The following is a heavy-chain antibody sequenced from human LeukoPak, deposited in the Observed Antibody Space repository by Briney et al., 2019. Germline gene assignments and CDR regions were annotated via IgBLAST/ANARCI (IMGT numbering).Heavy chain of an antibody. Sequence: SETLSLTCAVYGGSFSGYYWSWIRQPPGKGLEWIGEINHSGSTNYNPSPKSRVTISVDTSKNQFSLKLSSVTAADTAVYYCARGLEVYYGMDVWGKGTTVTVSS. CDR3: ARGLEVYYGMDV. V-gene: IGHV4-34*01. CDR2: INHSGST. J-gene: IGHJ6*04. CDR1: GGSFSGYY.